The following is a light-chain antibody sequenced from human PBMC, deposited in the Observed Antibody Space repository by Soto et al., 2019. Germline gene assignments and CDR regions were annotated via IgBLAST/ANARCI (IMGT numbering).Light chain of an antibody. CDR2: ATS. Sequence: IVLTQSPGTLSLSPGESVTLSCGASESVSSSYIAWYQQPPDQSPRLLIYATSTRAAGIPDRFSGSGSGTDFTLTISSLEPDDVAGYYCQQYHTSPPMYTVGQGTKVDIK. CDR3: QQYHTSPPMYT. CDR1: ESVSSSY. J-gene: IGKJ2*01. V-gene: IGKV3-20*01.